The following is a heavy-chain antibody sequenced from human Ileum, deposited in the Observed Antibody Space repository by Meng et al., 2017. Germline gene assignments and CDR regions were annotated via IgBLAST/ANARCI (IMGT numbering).Heavy chain of an antibody. CDR2: ISASGGHL. Sequence: GGSLRLSCEASGFTFSNYAVSWVRQAPGKGLEWVSSISASGGHLYTADFVKGRFIISRDNSKTTLYLQMNNLGVEDTAVYFCAKDRSAYYDSSGYYLTRPKEFDFWGQGTQVTVSS. CDR1: GFTFSNYA. D-gene: IGHD3-22*01. V-gene: IGHV3-23*01. J-gene: IGHJ4*02. CDR3: AKDRSAYYDSSGYYLTRPKEFDF.